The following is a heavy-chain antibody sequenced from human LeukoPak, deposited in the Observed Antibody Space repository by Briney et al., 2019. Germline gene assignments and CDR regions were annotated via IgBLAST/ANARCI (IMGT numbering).Heavy chain of an antibody. CDR1: GFTFSSYG. CDR2: IRYDGSNK. D-gene: IGHD3-22*01. J-gene: IGHJ4*02. CDR3: ARGRYYYDSSGYSLDY. Sequence: GGSLRLSCAASGFTFSSYGMHWVRQAPGKGLEWVAFIRYDGSNKYYADSVKGRFTTSRDNSKNTLYLQMNSLRAEDTAVYYCARGRYYYDSSGYSLDYWGQGTLVTVSS. V-gene: IGHV3-30*02.